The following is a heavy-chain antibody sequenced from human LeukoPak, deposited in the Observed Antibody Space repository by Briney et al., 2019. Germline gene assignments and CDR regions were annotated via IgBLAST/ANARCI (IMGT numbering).Heavy chain of an antibody. CDR1: GFTFSDYY. D-gene: IGHD1-1*01. Sequence: GGSLRLSCAASGFTFSDYYMSWIRQAPGKGLEWVSSISSSSSYIYYADSVKGRFNISRDNAKNSLYLQMNSLRAEDTAVYYCASKTAGMNYYMDVWGKGTTVTVSS. J-gene: IGHJ6*03. CDR3: ASKTAGMNYYMDV. V-gene: IGHV3-11*06. CDR2: ISSSSSYI.